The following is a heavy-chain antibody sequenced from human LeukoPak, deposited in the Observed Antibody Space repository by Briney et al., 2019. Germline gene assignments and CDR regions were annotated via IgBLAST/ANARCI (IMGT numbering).Heavy chain of an antibody. Sequence: VASVKVSCKASGYTFTDYFMHWVRQAPGQGLEWMGWINPNSGGTNYVQRFQGRVTMTRDTSITTAYMELSRLRSDDTAVYYCARPPIDGSIDGFEIWGQGTMVTVSS. CDR1: GYTFTDYF. J-gene: IGHJ3*02. CDR2: INPNSGGT. V-gene: IGHV1-2*02. CDR3: ARPPIDGSIDGFEI. D-gene: IGHD1-14*01.